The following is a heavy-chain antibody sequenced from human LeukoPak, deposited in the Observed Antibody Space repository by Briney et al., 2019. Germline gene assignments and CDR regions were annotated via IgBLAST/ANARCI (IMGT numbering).Heavy chain of an antibody. CDR2: IKDDGTTT. D-gene: IGHD2-8*01. J-gene: IGHJ4*02. CDR1: GFTFSNSW. V-gene: IGHV3-74*01. CDR3: GGVFDF. Sequence: PGGSLRLSCAASGFTFSNSWTHWVRQAPGKGLMWVSGIKDDGTTTFYAGSVKGRFSISIDSAKNTLYLQMNSLTVDDSGVYYCGGVFDFWGQGALVTVSS.